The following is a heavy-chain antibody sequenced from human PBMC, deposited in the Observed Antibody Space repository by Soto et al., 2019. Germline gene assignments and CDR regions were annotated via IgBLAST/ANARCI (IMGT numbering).Heavy chain of an antibody. CDR1: GLTFSKYD. J-gene: IGHJ6*03. D-gene: IGHD2-15*01. Sequence: EVQLVESGGGLVQPGGSLRLSCESSGLTFSKYDMHWVRQAAGKGLEWVSAIGVLVDTYYPDSVKGRFTISRENAKNSLYLQMNRLRAGDKVVYYCVREYCTGGNCPGWYYADVWGRGTTV. CDR2: IGVLVDT. CDR3: VREYCTGGNCPGWYYADV. V-gene: IGHV3-13*01.